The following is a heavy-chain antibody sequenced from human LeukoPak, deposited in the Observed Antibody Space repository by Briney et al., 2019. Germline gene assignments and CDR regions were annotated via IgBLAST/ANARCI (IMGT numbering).Heavy chain of an antibody. CDR1: GFXFSSYG. V-gene: IGHV3-33*01. Sequence: GGSLRLSCAASGFXFSSYGIHWVRQAPGKGLEWVAVIWYDGSNKYYADSVKGRFTISRDNSKNTLYLEMNSLRGEDTAVYYCVGLGTNYYGLRWGQGTQVTVSS. CDR2: IWYDGSNK. CDR3: VGLGTNYYGLR. D-gene: IGHD3-10*01. J-gene: IGHJ4*02.